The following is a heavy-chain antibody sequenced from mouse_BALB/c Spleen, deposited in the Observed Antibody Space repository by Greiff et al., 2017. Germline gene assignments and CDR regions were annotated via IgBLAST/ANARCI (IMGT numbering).Heavy chain of an antibody. Sequence: EVKLQESGPGLVKPSQSLSLTCTVTGYSITSDYAWNWIRQFPGNKLEWMGYISYSGSTSYNPSLKSRISITRDTSKNQFFLQLNSVTTEDTATYYCARTWDAMDYWGQGTSVTVSS. D-gene: IGHD4-1*01. CDR3: ARTWDAMDY. CDR1: GYSITSDYA. J-gene: IGHJ4*01. CDR2: ISYSGST. V-gene: IGHV3-2*02.